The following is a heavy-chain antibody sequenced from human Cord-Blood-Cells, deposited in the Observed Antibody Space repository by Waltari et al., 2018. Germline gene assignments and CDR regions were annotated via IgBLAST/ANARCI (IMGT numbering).Heavy chain of an antibody. CDR3: ARARFYWYFDL. J-gene: IGHJ2*01. CDR2: IKKDGSEK. Sequence: EVQLVESGGGLVQPGGSLRLSCAASGFTFSSYWMSWVRQAPGEGLGWGSNIKKDGSEKYYVDSVKGRFTISRDNAKNSLYLQMNSLRAEDTAVYYCARARFYWYFDLWGRGTLVTVSS. D-gene: IGHD3-3*01. V-gene: IGHV3-7*01. CDR1: GFTFSSYW.